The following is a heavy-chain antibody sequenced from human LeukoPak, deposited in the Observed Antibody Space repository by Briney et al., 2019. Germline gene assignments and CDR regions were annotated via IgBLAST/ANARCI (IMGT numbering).Heavy chain of an antibody. Sequence: GGSLRLSCAASGFTFSSYAMSWVRQAPGKGLEWVSAISGSGGSTYCADSVKGRFTISRDNSKNTLYLQMNSLRAEDTAVYYCAKASLYCTNGVCYTNYYYGMDVWGQGTTVTVSS. V-gene: IGHV3-23*01. D-gene: IGHD2-8*01. CDR1: GFTFSSYA. CDR2: ISGSGGST. CDR3: AKASLYCTNGVCYTNYYYGMDV. J-gene: IGHJ6*02.